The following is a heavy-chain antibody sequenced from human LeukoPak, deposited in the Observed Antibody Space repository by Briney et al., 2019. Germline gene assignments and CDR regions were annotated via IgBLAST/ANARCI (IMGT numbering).Heavy chain of an antibody. CDR3: ARDNPYDYVWGSYRHDAFDI. V-gene: IGHV3-11*04. D-gene: IGHD3-16*02. CDR2: ISSSGNII. CDR1: GFIFSDYY. Sequence: GGSLRLSCAASGFIFSDYYMTWIRQAPGKGLEWVSYISSSGNIIYQAESVKGRFTISRDNAKNSLYLQMNSLRAEDTAVYYCARDNPYDYVWGSYRHDAFDIWGQGTMVTVSS. J-gene: IGHJ3*02.